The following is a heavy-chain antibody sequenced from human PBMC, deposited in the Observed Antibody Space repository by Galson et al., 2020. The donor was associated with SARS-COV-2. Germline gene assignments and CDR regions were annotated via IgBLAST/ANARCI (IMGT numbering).Heavy chain of an antibody. CDR2: IRSKANTYAT. Sequence: GESLKISCAASGFNFSASAMHWVRQASGKGLEWVGRIRSKANTYATAYAASVKGRFTLSRDDSKNTAYLQMNSLKTEDTAVYYCTTLIDYWGRGTLVTVSS. CDR1: GFNFSASA. CDR3: TTLIDY. V-gene: IGHV3-73*01. J-gene: IGHJ4*02.